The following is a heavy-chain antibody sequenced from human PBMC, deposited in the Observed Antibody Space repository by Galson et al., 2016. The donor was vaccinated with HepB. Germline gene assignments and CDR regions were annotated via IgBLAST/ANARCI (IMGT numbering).Heavy chain of an antibody. CDR3: ARTGGGYCDGERCYNWFDP. J-gene: IGHJ5*02. V-gene: IGHV1-18*01. CDR1: GYTFSGHG. CDR2: IKPSSGKT. Sequence: SVKVSCKASGYTFSGHGIAWVRQAPGQGLEWMGWIKPSSGKTDYAQRFAGRVTMTIDTSTTTAYMDLRSLTSDDTAVYYCARTGGGYCDGERCYNWFDPWAQGTLVTVSS. D-gene: IGHD2-21*01.